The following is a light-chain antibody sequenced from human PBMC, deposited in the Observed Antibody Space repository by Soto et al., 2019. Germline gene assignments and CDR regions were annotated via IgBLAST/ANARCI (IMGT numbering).Light chain of an antibody. CDR2: GAS. Sequence: ELVRTQSPATPSVSPGERATLSCRASQSVTNNLAWYQQKPGRSHRLLIYGASTRATGVPARFSGSGSGTEFTLTISSLQSEDFAVYYCQQYKNWPTWTFGQGTKVDIK. V-gene: IGKV3-15*01. CDR1: QSVTNN. J-gene: IGKJ1*01. CDR3: QQYKNWPTWT.